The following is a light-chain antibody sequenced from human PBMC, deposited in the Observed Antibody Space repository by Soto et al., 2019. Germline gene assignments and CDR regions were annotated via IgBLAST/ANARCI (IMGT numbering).Light chain of an antibody. CDR2: ATS. J-gene: IGKJ1*01. V-gene: IGKV1-39*01. CDR3: QNRYNSTWT. CDR1: QSISRY. Sequence: IQLARTPSSLSASGGDRVSLPCRASQSISRYLNWYQQKPGKAPNILIYATSSLQSGVPSRFSGIGSGTDFTLTISSLQKEDFATYDGQNRYNSTWTFGQGTKVDIK.